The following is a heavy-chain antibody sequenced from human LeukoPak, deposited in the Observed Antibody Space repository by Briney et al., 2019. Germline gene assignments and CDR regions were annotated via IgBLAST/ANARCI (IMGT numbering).Heavy chain of an antibody. CDR1: GFTFSRYG. Sequence: GGSLRLSCAASGFTFSRYGMHWVRQAPGKWLEWVSFISNDGSNKYYLDSVKGRFTISRDNSKNTLYLQMNSLRAEDTGVYYCAKDRGPDDYYDSSGYADYWGQGTLVTVSS. CDR2: ISNDGSNK. D-gene: IGHD3-22*01. CDR3: AKDRGPDDYYDSSGYADY. V-gene: IGHV3-30*18. J-gene: IGHJ4*02.